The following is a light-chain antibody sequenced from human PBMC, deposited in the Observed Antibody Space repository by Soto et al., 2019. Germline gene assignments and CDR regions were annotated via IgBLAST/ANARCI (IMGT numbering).Light chain of an antibody. Sequence: EMVLTQSPGTLSLSPGERATLACRASQSVNPYYLAWYQQKPGQAPRLLIYSASSRATGIPDRLSGSGSGTDFTLTISRLEPEDFVVYYCQYYDSSPWTVGQGTKVEIK. V-gene: IGKV3-20*01. CDR3: QYYDSSPWT. CDR2: SAS. J-gene: IGKJ1*01. CDR1: QSVNPYY.